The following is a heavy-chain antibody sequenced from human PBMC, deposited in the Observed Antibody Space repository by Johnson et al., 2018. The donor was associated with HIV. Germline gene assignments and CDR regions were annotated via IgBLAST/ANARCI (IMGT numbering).Heavy chain of an antibody. CDR1: GFTFTDYY. CDR3: ARGRITMIVVDLRGGGFDI. D-gene: IGHD3-22*01. V-gene: IGHV3-11*04. Sequence: QVQLVESGGSLVKPGGSMRLSCAASGFTFTDYYMTWIRQAPGKGLEWVSHISTSGGGIYYADSVKGRFTISSDNAKNSLYLQMNSLRVEDTAVYYCARGRITMIVVDLRGGGFDIWGQGTMVTVSS. CDR2: ISTSGGGI. J-gene: IGHJ3*02.